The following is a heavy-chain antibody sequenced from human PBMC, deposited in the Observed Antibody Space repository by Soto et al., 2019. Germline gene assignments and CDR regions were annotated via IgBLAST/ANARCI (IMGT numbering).Heavy chain of an antibody. CDR1: GGSFSGYY. CDR2: INHSGST. CDR3: ARGHVYCSGGSCYSYYYYGMDV. Sequence: LSLTCAVYGGSFSGYYWSWIRQPPGKGLEWIGEINHSGSTNYNPSLKSRVTISVDTSKNQFSLKLSSVTAADTAVYYCARGHVYCSGGSCYSYYYYGMDVWGQGTTVTVSS. J-gene: IGHJ6*02. D-gene: IGHD2-15*01. V-gene: IGHV4-34*01.